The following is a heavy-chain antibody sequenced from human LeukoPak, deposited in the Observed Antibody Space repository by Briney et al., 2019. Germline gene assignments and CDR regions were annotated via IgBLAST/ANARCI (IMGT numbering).Heavy chain of an antibody. CDR2: IYSGGTT. CDR3: ARVDTVMAYYFDL. CDR1: GFTVSTNC. J-gene: IGHJ4*02. Sequence: GGPLRLSCASSGFTVSTNCMTWVRQAPGKGLEWVSTIYSGGTTYYADSVMGRFTISRHNSRNTLYLQMNSLRAEDTAVYYCARVDTVMAYYFDLWGQGTLVTVSS. V-gene: IGHV3-53*04. D-gene: IGHD5-18*01.